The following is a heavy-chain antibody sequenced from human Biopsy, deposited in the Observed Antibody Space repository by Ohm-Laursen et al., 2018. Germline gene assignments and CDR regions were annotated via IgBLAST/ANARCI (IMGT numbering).Heavy chain of an antibody. V-gene: IGHV1-69*06. CDR3: ASHVTYNFNGGLDY. CDR2: IIPMFGTT. D-gene: IGHD1-14*01. Sequence: GASVKVSCKSSRVTFSSYAVSWVRQAPGQGLEWMGGIIPMFGTTNYVQKFQGRLSITADKSTTAAYLELSGLRSEDTAVYYCASHVTYNFNGGLDYWGHGTLVTVSS. J-gene: IGHJ4*01. CDR1: RVTFSSYA.